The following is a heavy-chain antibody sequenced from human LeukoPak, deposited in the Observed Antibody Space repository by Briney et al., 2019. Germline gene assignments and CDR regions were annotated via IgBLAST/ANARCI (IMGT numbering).Heavy chain of an antibody. CDR1: GYTFTTYA. CDR3: ARGFVVDLMYYFDY. CDR2: INTNTGNP. D-gene: IGHD2-15*01. Sequence: GASVKVSCKVSGYTFTTYAMHWVRQAPGQGLEWMGWINTNTGNPTYAQGFTGRFVFSLDTSVSTAYLQISSLKAEDTAVYYCARGFVVDLMYYFDYWGQGTLVTVSS. J-gene: IGHJ4*02. V-gene: IGHV7-4-1*02.